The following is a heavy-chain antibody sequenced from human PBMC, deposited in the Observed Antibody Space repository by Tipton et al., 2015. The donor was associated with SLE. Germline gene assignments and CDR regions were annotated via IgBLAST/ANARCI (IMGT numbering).Heavy chain of an antibody. V-gene: IGHV4-39*07. CDR1: GGSISNSNYF. J-gene: IGHJ4*02. D-gene: IGHD2/OR15-2a*01. CDR3: ARNIDSAMYIDH. CDR2: VWQSGST. Sequence: PGLVKPSETLSLTYTVSGGSISNSNYFWGWIRQPPGKGLEWLGSVWQSGSTYLNPSLKGRLSLSVDTSKNQFSLRLSAATAADTARYFCARNIDSAMYIDHWGQGILVTVSS.